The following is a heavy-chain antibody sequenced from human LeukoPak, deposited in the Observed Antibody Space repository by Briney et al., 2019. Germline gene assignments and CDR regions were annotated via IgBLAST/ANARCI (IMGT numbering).Heavy chain of an antibody. Sequence: ASVKVSCKASGYTFTSYGISWVRQAPGQGLEWMGWISAYNGNTNYAQKLQGRVTMTTDTSTSTAYMELRSLRSDDTAVYYCARDGDSGSYWDYHMDVWGKGTTVTVSS. CDR1: GYTFTSYG. V-gene: IGHV1-18*01. CDR3: ARDGDSGSYWDYHMDV. J-gene: IGHJ6*03. CDR2: ISAYNGNT. D-gene: IGHD1-26*01.